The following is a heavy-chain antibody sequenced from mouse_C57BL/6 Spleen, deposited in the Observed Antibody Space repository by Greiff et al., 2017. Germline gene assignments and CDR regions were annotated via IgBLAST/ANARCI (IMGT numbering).Heavy chain of an antibody. D-gene: IGHD2-1*01. V-gene: IGHV1-64*01. Sequence: QVQLQQPGAELVKPGASVKLSCKASGYTFTSYWMHWVKQRPGQGLEWIGMIHPNSGSTNYNEKFKSKATLTVDKSSSTAYMQLSSLTSEDSAVYYCARYPSIYYGNAVDVWGTGTTVTVSS. J-gene: IGHJ1*03. CDR1: GYTFTSYW. CDR2: IHPNSGST. CDR3: ARYPSIYYGNAVDV.